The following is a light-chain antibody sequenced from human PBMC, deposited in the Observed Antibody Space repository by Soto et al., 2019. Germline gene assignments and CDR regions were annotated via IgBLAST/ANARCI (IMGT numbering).Light chain of an antibody. V-gene: IGKV1-5*03. Sequence: DIQMTQSPSTLSASVGDRVTITCRASQSIRSWLAWYQQKPGKAPKLLIYKASSLESGVPSRFSGSRSGTEFTLTISSLQPDDFATYYCQQYNSYPWTFGQGTKVEIK. CDR2: KAS. CDR3: QQYNSYPWT. CDR1: QSIRSW. J-gene: IGKJ1*01.